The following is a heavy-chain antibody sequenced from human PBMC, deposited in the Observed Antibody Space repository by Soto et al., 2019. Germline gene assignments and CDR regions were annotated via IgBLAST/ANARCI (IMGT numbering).Heavy chain of an antibody. D-gene: IGHD6-6*01. CDR2: ISYDGSSE. CDR1: GLTFSSYG. V-gene: IGHV3-30*03. J-gene: IGHJ6*02. CDR3: ARDRSDSSSFYYGMDV. Sequence: QVQLVESGGGVVQPGRSLRLSCAVSGLTFSSYGMEWVRQAPGKGLEWVALISYDGSSEYYSDSVKGRFTISRDNSKNTLYLQMNSLRPEDTAVFYCARDRSDSSSFYYGMDVWGQGTTVTVSS.